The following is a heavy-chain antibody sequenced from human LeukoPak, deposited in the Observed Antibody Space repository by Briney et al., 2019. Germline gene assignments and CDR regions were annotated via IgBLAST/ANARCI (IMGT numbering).Heavy chain of an antibody. CDR2: ITWNRDNI. CDR1: GFTFDDYA. V-gene: IGHV3-9*01. CDR3: AKDLSSAITSALVLDV. J-gene: IGHJ6*02. D-gene: IGHD3-22*01. Sequence: QPGRSLRLSCTVSGFTFDDYAMHWVRHTPGKGLEWVAGITWNRDNIGYGDSVKGRFTISRDNVKNVLYLLMNSLRPEDTALYYCAKDLSSAITSALVLDVWGQGTTVIVS.